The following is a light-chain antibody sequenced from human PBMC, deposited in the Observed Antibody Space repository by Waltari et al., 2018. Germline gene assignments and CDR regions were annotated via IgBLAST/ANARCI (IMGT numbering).Light chain of an antibody. CDR3: QQYYSNPAT. Sequence: AIRITQSPSSLSASTGDRVTITCRASQGISSFLAWYRQKPGTAPKVLIYAASTLQSGVPSRFSGSGSGTDFTLTISCLQSEDFAIYYCQQYYSNPATFGQGTKVEIK. CDR1: QGISSF. J-gene: IGKJ1*01. CDR2: AAS. V-gene: IGKV1-8*01.